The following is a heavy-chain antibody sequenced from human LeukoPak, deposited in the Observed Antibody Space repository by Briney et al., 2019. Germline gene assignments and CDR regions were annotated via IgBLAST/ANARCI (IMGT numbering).Heavy chain of an antibody. J-gene: IGHJ4*02. CDR2: IYHSGST. Sequence: SETLSLTCAVSGGSISSSNWWSWVRQPPGKGLEWIGEIYHSGSTNYNPSLKSRVTISVDKSKNQFSLKLSSVTAADTAVYHCARVRGGDGYNEYYFDYWGQGTLVTVSS. V-gene: IGHV4-4*02. CDR3: ARVRGGDGYNEYYFDY. CDR1: GGSISSSNW. D-gene: IGHD5-24*01.